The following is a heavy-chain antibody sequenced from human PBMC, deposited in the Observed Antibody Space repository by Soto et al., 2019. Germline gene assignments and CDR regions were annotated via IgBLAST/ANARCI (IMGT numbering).Heavy chain of an antibody. D-gene: IGHD5-18*01. Sequence: QVQLVQSGAEVKKPESSVKVSCKAPGGTFSTYAISWVRQAPGQGLEWMGGIIPMFGTANNAQRFQDRVTITADESTNTVYMELSSLRSEDTAVYFCASGIQLWLRRINNGYSGWGQGTLVTVSS. J-gene: IGHJ4*02. CDR2: IIPMFGTA. CDR3: ASGIQLWLRRINNGYSG. V-gene: IGHV1-69*12. CDR1: GGTFSTYA.